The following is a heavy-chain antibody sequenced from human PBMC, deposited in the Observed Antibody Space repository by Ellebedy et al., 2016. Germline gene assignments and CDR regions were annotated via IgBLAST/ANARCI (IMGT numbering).Heavy chain of an antibody. V-gene: IGHV3-23*01. J-gene: IGHJ3*01. Sequence: GESLKISXSASGFTFSSYAMTWVRQAPGKGLQWVSTMSGSGGTTYYADSVKGRFTISRDNSKNTLYLQMNSLRAEDTAVYYCAKDFSFGRFVVVPTPSDAFDVWGQGTMVTVSS. D-gene: IGHD2-2*01. CDR3: AKDFSFGRFVVVPTPSDAFDV. CDR1: GFTFSSYA. CDR2: MSGSGGTT.